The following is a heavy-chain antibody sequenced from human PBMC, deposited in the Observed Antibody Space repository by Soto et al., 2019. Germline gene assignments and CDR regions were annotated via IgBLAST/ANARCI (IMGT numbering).Heavy chain of an antibody. J-gene: IGHJ4*02. Sequence: GGSLRLSCAASGFTFTSYGMTWVRQAPGKGLEWISYIHTSSGTIYYADSVKGRFTISKDNAENSLYLQMNSLRAEDTAVYYCARDPDGDQDFDYWGQGTLVTSPQ. V-gene: IGHV3-48*01. CDR3: ARDPDGDQDFDY. D-gene: IGHD2-21*02. CDR1: GFTFTSYG. CDR2: IHTSSGTI.